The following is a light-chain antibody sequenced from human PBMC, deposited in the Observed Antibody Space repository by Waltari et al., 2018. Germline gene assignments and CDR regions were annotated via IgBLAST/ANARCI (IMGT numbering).Light chain of an antibody. Sequence: EIVMTQPPATLSVSPGERATLSCRASQSVSINLAWYQQKPGQAPRLLIHGTSTRATGIPDRFSGSGSGTDFTLTISSLQPEDFAVYYCQQYDNWPTYTFGQGTKLEIK. CDR2: GTS. CDR1: QSVSIN. J-gene: IGKJ2*01. V-gene: IGKV3-15*01. CDR3: QQYDNWPTYT.